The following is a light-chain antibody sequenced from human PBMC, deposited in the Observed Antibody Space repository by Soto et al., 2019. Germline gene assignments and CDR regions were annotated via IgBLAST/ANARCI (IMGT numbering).Light chain of an antibody. CDR2: AVT. CDR3: SSYTSSFTLV. Sequence: QSALTQPASVSGSPGQSITISCTGTSSDVGGYNYVSWYQHHPGKAPKLLIYAVTNRPSGVSNRFSGSKSGNTASLTISGLQAEDEADYYCSSYTSSFTLVFGGGTKLTVL. CDR1: SSDVGGYNY. J-gene: IGLJ2*01. V-gene: IGLV2-14*03.